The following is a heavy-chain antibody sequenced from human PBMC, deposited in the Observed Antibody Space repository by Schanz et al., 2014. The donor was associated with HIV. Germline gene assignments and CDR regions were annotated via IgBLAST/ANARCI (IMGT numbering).Heavy chain of an antibody. CDR3: ARENPLYYYLHGGPFDI. CDR2: IWYDGTDK. Sequence: QVHLVESGGGVVQPGRSLRLSCAASGFTFSSHGMHWVRQAPGKGLEWVAVIWYDGTDKYYAGSVKGRFTISRDNSQNTMYLQMNRLRAEDTAVYYCARENPLYYYLHGGPFDIWGQGTLVTVSS. CDR1: GFTFSSHG. D-gene: IGHD3-10*01. V-gene: IGHV3-33*01. J-gene: IGHJ3*02.